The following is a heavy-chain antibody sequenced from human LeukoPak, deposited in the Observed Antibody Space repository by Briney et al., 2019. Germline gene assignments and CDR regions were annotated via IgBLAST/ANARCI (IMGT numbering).Heavy chain of an antibody. Sequence: GGSLRLSCAASGFTFSSYWMGWVRQAPGKGLEWVANIKQDGSVKYYVDSVKGRFTISRDNAKNSLYLQMNSLRAEDTAVYYCARDKATIFATHYYYYGMDVWGQGTTVTVSS. CDR3: ARDKATIFATHYYYYGMDV. CDR2: IKQDGSVK. V-gene: IGHV3-7*01. J-gene: IGHJ6*02. CDR1: GFTFSSYW. D-gene: IGHD3-3*01.